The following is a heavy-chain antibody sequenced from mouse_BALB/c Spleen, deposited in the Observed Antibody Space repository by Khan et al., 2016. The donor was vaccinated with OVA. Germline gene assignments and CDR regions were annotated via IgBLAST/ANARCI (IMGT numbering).Heavy chain of an antibody. J-gene: IGHJ3*01. CDR1: GFTFSTYG. V-gene: IGHV5-6*01. CDR3: TRLAYYYDSEGFAY. Sequence: EVQVVESGGDLVKPGGSLKLSCAASGFTFSTYGMSWVRQTPDKRLEWVATVSTGGSYTYYPDSVKGRFTISRDNAMNTLYLQMSSLKSEDTAMFYCTRLAYYYDSEGFAYWGQGTLVTVSA. CDR2: VSTGGSYT. D-gene: IGHD1-1*01.